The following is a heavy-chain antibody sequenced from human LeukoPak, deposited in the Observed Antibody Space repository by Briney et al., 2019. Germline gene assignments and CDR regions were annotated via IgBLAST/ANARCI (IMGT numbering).Heavy chain of an antibody. D-gene: IGHD3-10*01. V-gene: IGHV3-21*01. CDR2: ISSSSSYI. J-gene: IGHJ4*02. CDR1: GFTFSSYS. Sequence: PGGSLRLSCAASGFTFSSYSMNWVRQAPGRGLEWVSSISSSSSYIYYADSVKGRFTISRDNAKNSLSLQMNSLRAEDTAVYYCAGGSGYYASGYYFDYWGQGTLVTVSS. CDR3: AGGSGYYASGYYFDY.